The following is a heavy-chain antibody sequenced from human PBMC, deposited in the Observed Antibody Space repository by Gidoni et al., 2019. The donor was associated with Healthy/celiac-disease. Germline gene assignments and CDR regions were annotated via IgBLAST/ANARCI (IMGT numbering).Heavy chain of an antibody. V-gene: IGHV4-30-4*01. Sequence: QVQLQESGPGLVKPSQTLSLPCTVSGGSISSGDYYWSWIRQPPGKGLEWIGYIYYSGSTYYNPSLKSRVTISVDTSKNQFSLKLSSVTAADTAVYYCARAGVVYAIRDLNWFDPWGQGTLVTVSS. J-gene: IGHJ5*02. CDR1: GGSISSGDYY. CDR2: IYYSGST. CDR3: ARAGVVYAIRDLNWFDP. D-gene: IGHD2-8*02.